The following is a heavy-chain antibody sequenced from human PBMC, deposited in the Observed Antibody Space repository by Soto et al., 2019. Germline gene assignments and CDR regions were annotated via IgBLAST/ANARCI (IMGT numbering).Heavy chain of an antibody. CDR2: ISSSSLGTT. CDR3: ARDGYNKFDLDVFDI. V-gene: IGHV3-48*03. D-gene: IGHD5-12*01. CDR1: GFSLSHYE. Sequence: GGSLRLSCAASGFSLSHYEMTWVRQAPGKGPEWVSYISSSSLGTTSYADSVKGRFTISRDNAKNSLYLQMNSLRAEDTAIYYCARDGYNKFDLDVFDIWGHGTMVTVSS. J-gene: IGHJ3*02.